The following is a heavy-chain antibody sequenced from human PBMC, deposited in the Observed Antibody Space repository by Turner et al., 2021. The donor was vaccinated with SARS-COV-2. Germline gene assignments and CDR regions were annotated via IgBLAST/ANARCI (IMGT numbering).Heavy chain of an antibody. CDR3: ATGDAYCGGDCSIDY. CDR1: GYTLTELS. V-gene: IGHV1-24*01. Sequence: QVQLVQSGAEVKKPGASVKVSCKVSGYTLTELSMHWVRQAPGKGLEGMGGFDPEDAETIDAQKFQGRVTMTEDTSTDTAYMELSSLRSEDTAVYYCATGDAYCGGDCSIDYWGQGTRVTVSS. CDR2: FDPEDAET. D-gene: IGHD2-21*02. J-gene: IGHJ4*02.